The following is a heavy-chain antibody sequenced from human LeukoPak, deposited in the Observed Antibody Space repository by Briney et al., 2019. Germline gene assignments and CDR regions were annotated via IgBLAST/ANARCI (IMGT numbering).Heavy chain of an antibody. CDR1: GGSISSGGYY. CDR2: IYYSGST. V-gene: IGHV4-31*03. D-gene: IGHD3-3*01. J-gene: IGHJ4*02. CDR3: ARQKETIFGVVIGYFDY. Sequence: PSETLSLTCTVSGGSISSGGYYWSWIRQHPGKGLEWIGYIYYSGSTYYNPSLKSRVTISVDRSKNQFSLKLSSVTAADTAVYYCARQKETIFGVVIGYFDYWGQGTLVTVSS.